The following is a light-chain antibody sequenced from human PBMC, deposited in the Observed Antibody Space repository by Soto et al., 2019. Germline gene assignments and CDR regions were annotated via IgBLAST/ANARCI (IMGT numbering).Light chain of an antibody. J-gene: IGLJ2*01. CDR1: NSDVGSYSL. CDR2: EGN. V-gene: IGLV2-23*01. Sequence: QLVLTQPASVAGSPGQSITISCTGTNSDVGSYSLASWYQQHPGKAPRVSICEGNQRPPGVSNRFAGSRSGNTASLTISGLQAEDEADYVFCSSTGSHTGVFGGGTKLTVL. CDR3: CSSTGSHTGV.